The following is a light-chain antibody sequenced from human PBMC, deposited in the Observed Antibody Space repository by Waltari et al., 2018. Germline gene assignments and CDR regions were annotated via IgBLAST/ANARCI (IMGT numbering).Light chain of an antibody. CDR1: SGRVAANS. CDR3: QSYDNNIWL. V-gene: IGLV6-57*03. J-gene: IGLJ3*02. CDR2: ENN. Sequence: NFMLTQSHSVSESPGKTVTISCTRTSGRVAANSMPWYQQRPGSAPTLVIYENNQRPSGVPDRCSGSIDSSSNSASLTISGLKTEDEADYYCQSYDNNIWLSGGGTKLTVL.